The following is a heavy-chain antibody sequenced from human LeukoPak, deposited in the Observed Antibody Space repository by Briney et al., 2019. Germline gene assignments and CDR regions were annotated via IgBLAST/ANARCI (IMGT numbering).Heavy chain of an antibody. Sequence: PSETLSLTCTVSGGSISSYYWSWIRQPPGKGLEWIGYIYYSGSTNYNPSLKSRVTISVDTSKNQFSLKLSSVTAADTAVYYCARGMVPSTNYYFDYWGQGTLVTVSS. CDR2: IYYSGST. CDR1: GGSISSYY. CDR3: ARGMVPSTNYYFDY. D-gene: IGHD1-7*01. J-gene: IGHJ4*02. V-gene: IGHV4-59*01.